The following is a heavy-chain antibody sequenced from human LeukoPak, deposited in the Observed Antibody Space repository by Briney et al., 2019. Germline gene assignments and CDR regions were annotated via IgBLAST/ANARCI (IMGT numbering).Heavy chain of an antibody. J-gene: IGHJ4*02. CDR1: GFTFDDYA. CDR3: AKEGAYYYDSSGLR. CDR2: ISWNSGSI. D-gene: IGHD3-22*01. Sequence: GRSLRLSCAASGFTFDDYAMHWVRQAPGKGLEWVSGISWNSGSIGYADSVKGRFTISRDSAKNSLYLQMNSLRAEDTALYYCAKEGAYYYDSSGLRWGQGTLVTVSS. V-gene: IGHV3-9*01.